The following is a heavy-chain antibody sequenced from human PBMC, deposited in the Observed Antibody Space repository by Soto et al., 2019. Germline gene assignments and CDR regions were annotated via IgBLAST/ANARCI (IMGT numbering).Heavy chain of an antibody. J-gene: IGHJ6*02. V-gene: IGHV3-23*01. CDR1: GFTFSSYA. D-gene: IGHD2-2*01. CDR2: ISGSGGTT. CDR3: AKYCSSTSCLVVYGMDV. Sequence: EVQLLESGGGLVQPGGSLRLSCAASGFTFSSYAMSWVRQAPGKGLEWVSAISGSGGTTYYTDSVKGRFTISRDNSNNTLYLHRNSLRVEDTAVYYCAKYCSSTSCLVVYGMDVWGQGTTVTVSS.